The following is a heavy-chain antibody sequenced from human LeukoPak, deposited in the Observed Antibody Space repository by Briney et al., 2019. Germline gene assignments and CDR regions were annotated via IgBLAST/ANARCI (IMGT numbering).Heavy chain of an antibody. Sequence: GESLKISCKGSGYSFTNYWIGWVRQVPGKGLEWMGIIYPGDSDTRYSPSFQGQVTISADKSISTAYLQWSSLKASDTAMYYCARLSGSGCNSSCRYYYYYMDVWGKGTTVTVSS. D-gene: IGHD2/OR15-2a*01. CDR2: IYPGDSDT. V-gene: IGHV5-51*01. CDR3: ARLSGSGCNSSCRYYYYYMDV. J-gene: IGHJ6*03. CDR1: GYSFTNYW.